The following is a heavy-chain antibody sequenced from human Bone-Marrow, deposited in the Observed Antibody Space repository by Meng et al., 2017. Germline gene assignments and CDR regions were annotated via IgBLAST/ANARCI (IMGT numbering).Heavy chain of an antibody. J-gene: IGHJ4*02. Sequence: GESLKIPFSASRFTFSSYAMSWVRQAPGKGLEWVSAISGSGGSTYYADSVKGRFTISRDNSKNTLYLQMNSLRAEDTAVYYCAREGPGIAAAELFILFDYWGQGTLVTVSS. CDR3: AREGPGIAAAELFILFDY. CDR2: ISGSGGST. V-gene: IGHV3-23*01. CDR1: RFTFSSYA. D-gene: IGHD6-13*01.